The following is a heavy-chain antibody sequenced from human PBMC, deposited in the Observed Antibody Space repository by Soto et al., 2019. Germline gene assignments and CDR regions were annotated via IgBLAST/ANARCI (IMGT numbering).Heavy chain of an antibody. CDR3: AKDLVSMVTKGGWFDP. CDR2: ISGSGGST. J-gene: IGHJ5*02. D-gene: IGHD5-18*01. CDR1: GFTFSSYA. Sequence: GGSLRLSCAASGFTFSSYAMSWVRQAPGKGLEWVSAISGSGGSTYYADSVKGRFTISRDNSKNTLYLQMNSLRAEDTAVYYCAKDLVSMVTKGGWFDPWGPGTLVTVSS. V-gene: IGHV3-23*01.